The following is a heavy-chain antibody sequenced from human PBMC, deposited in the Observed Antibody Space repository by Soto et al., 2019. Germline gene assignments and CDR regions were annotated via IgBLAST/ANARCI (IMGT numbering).Heavy chain of an antibody. CDR1: GYSISSGYY. D-gene: IGHD3-9*01. Sequence: SETLSLTCAVSGYSISSGYYWGWIRQPPGKGLEWIGSIYHSGSTYYNLSLKSRVTISVDTSKNQFSLKLSSVTAADTAVYYCARGGYYDILTGYYNVGHPFDYWGQGTLVTVSS. CDR3: ARGGYYDILTGYYNVGHPFDY. V-gene: IGHV4-38-2*01. CDR2: IYHSGST. J-gene: IGHJ4*02.